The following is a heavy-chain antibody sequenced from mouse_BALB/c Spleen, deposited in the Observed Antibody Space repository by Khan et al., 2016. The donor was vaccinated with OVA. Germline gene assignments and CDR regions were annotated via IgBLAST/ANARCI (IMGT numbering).Heavy chain of an antibody. CDR2: ISSAGTYT. V-gene: IGHV5-9-1*01. Sequence: EVELVESGGDLVKTGGSRKLSCAASAFTFSTFVMSWVRQTPEKRLEWVATISSAGTYTYYLDSVKGRFTISRDNAKNTLYLQMNSLRSEDTAMYYCANGNYGWFAYWGQGTLVTVSA. J-gene: IGHJ3*01. CDR3: ANGNYGWFAY. D-gene: IGHD1-1*02. CDR1: AFTFSTFV.